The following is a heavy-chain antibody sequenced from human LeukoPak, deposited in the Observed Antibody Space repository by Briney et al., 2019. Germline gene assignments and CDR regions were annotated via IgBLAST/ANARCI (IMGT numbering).Heavy chain of an antibody. CDR2: ISGSDGST. V-gene: IGHV3-23*01. Sequence: GGSLRLSCAASGFTFSSYAISWVRQAPGKGLEWVSAISGSDGSTYYADSVKGRFTISGDNSKNTLYLQMNSLRAEDTAVYYCAKTSDRRPYYDFWSGSGYFDYWGQGTLVTVSS. CDR3: AKTSDRRPYYDFWSGSGYFDY. D-gene: IGHD3-3*01. CDR1: GFTFSSYA. J-gene: IGHJ4*02.